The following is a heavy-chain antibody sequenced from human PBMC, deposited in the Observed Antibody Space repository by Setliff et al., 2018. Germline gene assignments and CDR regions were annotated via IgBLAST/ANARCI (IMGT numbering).Heavy chain of an antibody. Sequence: SETLSLTCSVSGGPISGYYWNWLRQTPGKGLEWVGHIYYNGDTKYNPSLQSRVTMSVDTSKNQFSLKLTSVTAADTAVYYCVRDPGFHSGTWSLDSWGQGRLVTSPQ. V-gene: IGHV4-59*12. J-gene: IGHJ4*02. CDR3: VRDPGFHSGTWSLDS. CDR2: IYYNGDT. CDR1: GGPISGYY. D-gene: IGHD2-21*01.